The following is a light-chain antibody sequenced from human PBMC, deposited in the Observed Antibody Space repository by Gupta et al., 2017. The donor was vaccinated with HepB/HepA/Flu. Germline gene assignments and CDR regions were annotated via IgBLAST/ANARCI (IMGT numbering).Light chain of an antibody. CDR3: ATWDGSLSAWV. J-gene: IGLJ3*02. V-gene: IGLV1-47*01. CDR1: SSNIGINS. Sequence: SVLTQPPSASGTPGQRVTISCSGSSSNIGINSVYWYQQLPGTAPKLLIHRNNQRPSGVPDRFSGSKSGTSASLAISGLRAEDEADYYCATWDGSLSAWVFGGGTKLTVL. CDR2: RNN.